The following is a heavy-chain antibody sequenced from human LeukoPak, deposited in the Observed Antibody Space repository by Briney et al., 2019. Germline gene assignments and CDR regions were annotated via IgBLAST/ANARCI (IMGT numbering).Heavy chain of an antibody. J-gene: IGHJ6*02. D-gene: IGHD5-12*01. CDR1: GFTFGDYA. CDR3: TRDSPVVATKTRWGHYGMDV. CDR2: IRSKAYGGTT. V-gene: IGHV3-49*04. Sequence: GGSLRLSCTASGFTFGDYAMSWVRQVPGKGLEWVGFIRSKAYGGTTEYAASVKGRFTISRDDSKSIAYLQMNSLTTEDTAVYYCTRDSPVVATKTRWGHYGMDVWGQGTTVTVSS.